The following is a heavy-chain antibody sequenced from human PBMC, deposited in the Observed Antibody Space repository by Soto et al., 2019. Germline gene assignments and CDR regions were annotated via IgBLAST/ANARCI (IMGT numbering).Heavy chain of an antibody. CDR3: ARAGYCSGGSCYSVPVFDY. J-gene: IGHJ4*02. CDR1: GFTFSSYG. V-gene: IGHV3-33*01. CDR2: IWYDGSNK. Sequence: QVQLVESGGGVVQPGRSLRLSCAASGFTFSSYGMHWVRQAPGKGLEWVAVIWYDGSNKYYADSVKGRFTISRDNSKNTMYLRRNSLRAEDTAVCDCARAGYCSGGSCYSVPVFDYWGQGTLVTVSS. D-gene: IGHD2-15*01.